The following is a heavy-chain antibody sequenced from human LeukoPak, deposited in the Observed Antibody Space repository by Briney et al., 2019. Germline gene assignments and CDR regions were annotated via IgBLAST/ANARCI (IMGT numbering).Heavy chain of an antibody. CDR1: GFTFSSYG. J-gene: IGHJ4*02. V-gene: IGHV3-64*01. CDR2: ISSNGGST. CDR3: ASLIAARPC. Sequence: PGGSLRLSCAASGFTFSSYGMHWVRQAPGKGLEYVSAISSNGGSTYYANSVKGRFTISRDNSKNTLYLQMGSLRAEDMAVYYCASLIAARPCWGQGTLVTVSS. D-gene: IGHD6-6*01.